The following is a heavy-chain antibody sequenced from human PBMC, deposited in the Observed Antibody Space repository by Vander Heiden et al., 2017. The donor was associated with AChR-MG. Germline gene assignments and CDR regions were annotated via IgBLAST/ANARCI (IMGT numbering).Heavy chain of an antibody. J-gene: IGHJ6*02. Sequence: EVQLLESGGGLVQPGGSLRLSCAASGFTFSSYAMSWVRQAPGKGLEWVSAISGSGGSTYYADSVKGRFTISRDNSKNTLYLQMNSLRAEDTAVYYCAKLTLIVVVPAARGGMDVWGQGTTVTVSS. CDR3: AKLTLIVVVPAARGGMDV. CDR1: GFTFSSYA. D-gene: IGHD2-2*01. V-gene: IGHV3-23*01. CDR2: ISGSGGST.